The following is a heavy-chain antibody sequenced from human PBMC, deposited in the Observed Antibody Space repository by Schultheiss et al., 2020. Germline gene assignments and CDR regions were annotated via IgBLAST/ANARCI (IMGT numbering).Heavy chain of an antibody. Sequence: GESLKISCAASGFTFSSYAMHWVRQAPGKGLEYVSAISSNGGSTYYANSVKGRFTISRDNSKNTLYLQMNSLRAEDTAVYYCAKAELVVVTATPHWGQGTLVTVSS. V-gene: IGHV3-64*01. CDR3: AKAELVVVTATPH. CDR2: ISSNGGST. CDR1: GFTFSSYA. D-gene: IGHD2-21*02. J-gene: IGHJ4*02.